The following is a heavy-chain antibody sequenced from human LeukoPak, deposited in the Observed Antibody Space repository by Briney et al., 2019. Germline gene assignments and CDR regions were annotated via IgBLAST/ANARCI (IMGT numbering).Heavy chain of an antibody. CDR2: IYYSGST. CDR1: GGSISNSRDY. V-gene: IGHV4-39*01. J-gene: IGHJ5*02. Sequence: PSETLSLTCTVSGGSISNSRDYWAWIRQPPGKGLEWIANIYYSGSTYYSPSLKSRVTISVDTSKNQFSLKLSSVTAADTAVYYCANLISPGWFAPWGQGILVTVSS. CDR3: ANLISPGWFAP.